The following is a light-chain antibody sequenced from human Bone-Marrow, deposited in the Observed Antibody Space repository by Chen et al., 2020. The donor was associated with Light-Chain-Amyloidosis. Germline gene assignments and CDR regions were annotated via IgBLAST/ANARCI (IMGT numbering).Light chain of an antibody. CDR2: EVT. CDR3: CSYQGCCNPYV. CDR1: SSDVGVYNL. Sequence: QSALTQPAPVSGSPGKSITAHCAGTSSDVGVYNLVSWYQQHPGKAPKLMIYEVTKRPSGVSTRFSGSKSGNTASLTISGLQAEDEADYYCCSYQGCCNPYVFGTGTKVTVL. V-gene: IGLV2-23*02. J-gene: IGLJ1*01.